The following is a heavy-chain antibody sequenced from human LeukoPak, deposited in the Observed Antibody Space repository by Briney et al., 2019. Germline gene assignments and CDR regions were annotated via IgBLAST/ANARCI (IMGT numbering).Heavy chain of an antibody. CDR1: GYTFTGYH. D-gene: IGHD6-13*01. CDR3: ARDQGSLTRSWYTGY. V-gene: IGHV1-2*06. J-gene: IGHJ4*02. Sequence: ASVKVSCKAFGYTFTGYHIHWVRQAPGQGLEWMGRINPYSGDTNFAQKFQGRVTMTRDTSITTAHMDLSSLTPDDTAVYFCARDQGSLTRSWYTGYWGQGTQVTVSS. CDR2: INPYSGDT.